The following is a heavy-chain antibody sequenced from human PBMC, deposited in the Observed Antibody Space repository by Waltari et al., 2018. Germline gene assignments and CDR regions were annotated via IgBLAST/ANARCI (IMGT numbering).Heavy chain of an antibody. Sequence: EVQLVESGGGLVQPGGSLRLSCAASGFTFSNYWMHWVFQSPGTGLVWVSRINSDGSTTTYADAVKGRFTIARNNAKNTLYLQMNGLTADDTAVYYCAREGKDRAFDYWGQGTLGTVSS. CDR1: GFTFSNYW. J-gene: IGHJ4*02. V-gene: IGHV3-74*03. CDR3: AREGKDRAFDY. CDR2: INSDGSTT. D-gene: IGHD2-15*01.